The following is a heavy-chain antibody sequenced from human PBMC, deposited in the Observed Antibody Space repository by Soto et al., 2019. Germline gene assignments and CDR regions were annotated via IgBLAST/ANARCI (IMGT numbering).Heavy chain of an antibody. J-gene: IGHJ6*02. Sequence: GGSLRLSCAASGFTFSSYSMNWVRQAPGKGLEWVSYISSSSSTIYYADSVKGRFTISRDNAKNSLYLQMNSLRDEDTAVYYCARDNTYYDFWSGYYNYYYGMDVWGQGTTVTVSS. V-gene: IGHV3-48*02. CDR3: ARDNTYYDFWSGYYNYYYGMDV. CDR1: GFTFSSYS. D-gene: IGHD3-3*01. CDR2: ISSSSSTI.